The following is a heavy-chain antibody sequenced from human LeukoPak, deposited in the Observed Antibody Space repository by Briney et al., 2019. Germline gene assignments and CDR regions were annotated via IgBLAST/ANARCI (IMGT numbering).Heavy chain of an antibody. Sequence: SETLSLTCTVSGGSISSYYWSWIRQPPGKGLEWIGYIYYSGNTNYNPSLKTRVTISVDTSKNQFSLKLSSVTAADTAVYYCAREDRHGAFDIWGQGTMVTVSS. CDR3: AREDRHGAFDI. J-gene: IGHJ3*02. CDR1: GGSISSYY. V-gene: IGHV4-59*12. CDR2: IYYSGNT. D-gene: IGHD5-24*01.